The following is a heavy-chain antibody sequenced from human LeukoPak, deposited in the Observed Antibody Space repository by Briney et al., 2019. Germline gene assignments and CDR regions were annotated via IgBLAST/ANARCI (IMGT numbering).Heavy chain of an antibody. CDR3: ARQSSDDNFPRYFDY. CDR2: ISYRGIT. CDR1: GSSITTRGYF. Sequence: SETLSLTCIVSGSSITTRGYFWGWIRQPPGQGLEWIATISYRGITYYSPSLKSRVTISVDTSANQFSLKLTSVTAADTAVYYCARQSSDDNFPRYFDYWGQGTLVTVSS. J-gene: IGHJ4*02. D-gene: IGHD1-1*01. V-gene: IGHV4-39*01.